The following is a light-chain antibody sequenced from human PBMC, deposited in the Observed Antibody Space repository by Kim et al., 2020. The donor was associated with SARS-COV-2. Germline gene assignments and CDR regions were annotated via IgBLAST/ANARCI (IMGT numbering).Light chain of an antibody. Sequence: DIQMTQSPSTLSASVGDRVTITCRACQSISSWLAWYQQKPGKAPKLLIYKASSLESGVPSRFSGSGSGTEFTLTISSLQPDDFATYYCQQYNSRFQYTFGQGTKLEI. V-gene: IGKV1-5*03. CDR3: QQYNSRFQYT. J-gene: IGKJ2*01. CDR2: KAS. CDR1: QSISSW.